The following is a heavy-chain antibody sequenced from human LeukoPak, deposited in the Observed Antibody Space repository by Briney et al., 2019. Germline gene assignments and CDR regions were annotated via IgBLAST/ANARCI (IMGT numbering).Heavy chain of an antibody. V-gene: IGHV3-23*01. CDR1: GFSFSSYA. D-gene: IGHD6-19*01. Sequence: SGGSLRLSCAASGFSFSSYAMSWVRQAPGKGLEWVSAISGSAGSTYSADSVKGRFTISRDNSKNTLYLQMNSLRAKDAAVYYCARGGGYDGLYFDYWGQGTLVTVPS. J-gene: IGHJ4*02. CDR3: ARGGGYDGLYFDY. CDR2: ISGSAGST.